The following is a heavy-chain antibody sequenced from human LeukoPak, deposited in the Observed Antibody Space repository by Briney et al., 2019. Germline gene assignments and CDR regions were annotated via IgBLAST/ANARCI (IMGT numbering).Heavy chain of an antibody. Sequence: GGSLRLSCVASGFTFSNYAMSWVRQAPGKGLEWVAVMRSGDGDTTYADSVRGRFTISRDNSKNTLYLQMNSLRAEDTAVYYCAREADVEMATIPYYFDYWGQGTLVTVSS. D-gene: IGHD5-24*01. CDR3: AREADVEMATIPYYFDY. V-gene: IGHV3-23*01. CDR1: GFTFSNYA. J-gene: IGHJ4*02. CDR2: MRSGDGDT.